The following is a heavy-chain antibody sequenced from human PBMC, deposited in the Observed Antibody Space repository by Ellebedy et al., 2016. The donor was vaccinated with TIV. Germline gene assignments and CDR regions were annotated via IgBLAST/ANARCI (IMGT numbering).Heavy chain of an antibody. J-gene: IGHJ6*02. D-gene: IGHD2-2*01. CDR1: GFTFSNAW. CDR3: TKDLVVPAACLSYYYGMDD. V-gene: IGHV3-15*07. Sequence: PGGSLRLSCAASGFTFSNAWMNWVRQAPGKGLAWVCRIKSKTDGGTTDYAAPVKGRFTISRDDSKNKLYLQMNSQKTEDPAVYYCTKDLVVPAACLSYYYGMDDWGQGTTVTVSS. CDR2: IKSKTDGGTT.